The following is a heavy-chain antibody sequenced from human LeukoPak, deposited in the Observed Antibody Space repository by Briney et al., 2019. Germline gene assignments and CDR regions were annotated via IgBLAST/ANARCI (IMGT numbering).Heavy chain of an antibody. J-gene: IGHJ4*02. D-gene: IGHD1-26*01. CDR3: ARTGSYDYSPYFDY. Sequence: AGGSLRLSCAASGFTFSSYAMSWVRQAPGKGLEWVAVISYDGSNKYYADSVKGRFTISRDNSKNTLYLQMNSLRAEDTAVYYCARTGSYDYSPYFDYWGQGTLVTVSS. CDR2: ISYDGSNK. V-gene: IGHV3-30*03. CDR1: GFTFSSYA.